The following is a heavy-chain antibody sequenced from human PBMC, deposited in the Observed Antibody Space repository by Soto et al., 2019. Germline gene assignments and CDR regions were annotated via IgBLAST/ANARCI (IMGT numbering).Heavy chain of an antibody. Sequence: QVQLVESGGGVVQPGRSLRLSCAASGFTFSSYAMHWVRQAPGKGLEWVAVISYDGSNKYYADSVKGRFTISRDNSKKPLYLHMNSLRAEDTAVYYCARDRLRYNWNDFPYYYYGMDVWGQGTTVTVSS. CDR3: ARDRLRYNWNDFPYYYYGMDV. D-gene: IGHD1-1*01. V-gene: IGHV3-30-3*01. J-gene: IGHJ6*02. CDR1: GFTFSSYA. CDR2: ISYDGSNK.